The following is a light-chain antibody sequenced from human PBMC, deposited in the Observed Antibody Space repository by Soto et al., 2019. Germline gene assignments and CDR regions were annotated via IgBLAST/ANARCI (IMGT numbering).Light chain of an antibody. V-gene: IGKV1-12*01. CDR2: AAS. CDR1: QSISSW. Sequence: DIPMTQSPSSVSASVGARVTITCRASQSISSWLAWYQQRPGTVPKLLIYAASSLQSGVPSRFSGSGAGTEFTLTITSLQPEDFGTYYCQQGDRCPSTFGQGTRLDIK. J-gene: IGKJ5*01. CDR3: QQGDRCPST.